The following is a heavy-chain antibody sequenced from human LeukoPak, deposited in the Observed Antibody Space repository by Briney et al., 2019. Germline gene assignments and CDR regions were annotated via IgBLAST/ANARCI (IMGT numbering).Heavy chain of an antibody. J-gene: IGHJ4*02. Sequence: PSETLSLTCTVSGGSISNYYWSWIRQPPGKGLEWIGYIYYSGSTNYNPSLKSRVTISVDTSKNQFSLKLSSVTAADTAVYYCVGDWSPYYFDYWGQGTLVTVSS. CDR3: VGDWSPYYFDY. CDR1: GGSISNYY. CDR2: IYYSGST. V-gene: IGHV4-59*12. D-gene: IGHD2-21*01.